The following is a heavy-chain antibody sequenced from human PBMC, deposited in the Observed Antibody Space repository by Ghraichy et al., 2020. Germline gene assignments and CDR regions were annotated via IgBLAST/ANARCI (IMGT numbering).Heavy chain of an antibody. Sequence: GGSLRLSCAASGFTFSSSGMHWVRQAPGKGLEWVAFIRYDASNKYYADSVKGRFTISRDNSKNTLYLQMNSLRAEDTAVYSCAKTPGGFGELFTFDYWGQGTLVTVSS. CDR3: AKTPGGFGELFTFDY. CDR2: IRYDASNK. V-gene: IGHV3-30*02. J-gene: IGHJ4*02. D-gene: IGHD3-10*01. CDR1: GFTFSSSG.